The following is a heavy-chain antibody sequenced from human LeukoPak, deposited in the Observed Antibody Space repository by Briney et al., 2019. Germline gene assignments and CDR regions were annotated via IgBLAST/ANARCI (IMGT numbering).Heavy chain of an antibody. CDR1: GYSISSDYY. Sequence: SETLSLTCAVSGYSISSDYYWGWIRQPPGKGLEWIGTIYHSGSTYLNPSLKSRVTISVDTSKNQFSLNLNSVTAADTAVYYCARSSPITIFGVVILFDYWGQGTLVTVSS. J-gene: IGHJ4*02. CDR3: ARSSPITIFGVVILFDY. V-gene: IGHV4-38-2*01. D-gene: IGHD3-3*01. CDR2: IYHSGST.